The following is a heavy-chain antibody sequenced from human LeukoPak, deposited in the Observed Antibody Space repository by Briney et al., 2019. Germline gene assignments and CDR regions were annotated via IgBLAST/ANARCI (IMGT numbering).Heavy chain of an antibody. CDR3: AKGRYCSSTTCPNYFDY. V-gene: IGHV3-43*01. J-gene: IGHJ4*02. Sequence: PGGSLRLSCAASGFTFDDYPMHWVRQAPGKGLEWVCLISWDGGSTYYADSVKGRFTISRDNSKNSLYLQMNSLRTEDTALYYCAKGRYCSSTTCPNYFDYWGQGTLVTVSS. D-gene: IGHD2-2*01. CDR1: GFTFDDYP. CDR2: ISWDGGST.